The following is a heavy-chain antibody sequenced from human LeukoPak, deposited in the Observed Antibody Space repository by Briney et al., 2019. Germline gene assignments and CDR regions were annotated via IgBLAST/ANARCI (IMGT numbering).Heavy chain of an antibody. V-gene: IGHV3-30-3*01. CDR1: GFTFSSYA. Sequence: PGGSLGLSCAASGFTFSSYAMHWVRQAPGKGLEWVAVISYDGSNKYYADSVKGRFTISRDNSKNTLYLQMNSLRAEDTAVYYCARDPLNYWGQGTLVTVSS. CDR3: ARDPLNY. J-gene: IGHJ4*02. CDR2: ISYDGSNK.